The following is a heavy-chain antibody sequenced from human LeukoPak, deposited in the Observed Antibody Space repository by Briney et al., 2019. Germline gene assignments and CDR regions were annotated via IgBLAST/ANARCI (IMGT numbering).Heavy chain of an antibody. CDR1: GFTFSSYW. CDR2: IKQDGSEK. Sequence: GGSLRLSCAASGFTFSSYWMSWVRQAPGKGLEWVANIKQDGSEKYYVDSVKGRFTISRDNAKNSLYLQMNSLRAEDTAVYYCARGAAGLRFLESYWGQGTLVTVSS. D-gene: IGHD3-3*01. CDR3: ARGAAGLRFLESY. V-gene: IGHV3-7*01. J-gene: IGHJ4*02.